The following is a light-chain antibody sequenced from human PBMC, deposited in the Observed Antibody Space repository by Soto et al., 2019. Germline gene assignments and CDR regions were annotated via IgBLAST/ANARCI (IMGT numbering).Light chain of an antibody. V-gene: IGLV2-14*01. Sequence: QSVLTQPASVSGSPGQSITISCTGTSSDVGGYNYVFWYQQHPGKAPKLMIYDVTNRPSGVSNRFSGSKSGNTASLTISGLQAEDEADYYCTSYTSSSTYVFGTGTKVT. CDR3: TSYTSSSTYV. CDR1: SSDVGGYNY. J-gene: IGLJ1*01. CDR2: DVT.